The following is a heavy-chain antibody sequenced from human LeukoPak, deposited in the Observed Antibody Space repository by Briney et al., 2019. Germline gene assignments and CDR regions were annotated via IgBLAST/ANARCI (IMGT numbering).Heavy chain of an antibody. J-gene: IGHJ4*02. CDR2: ISAYNGNT. Sequence: ASVKVSCKASGYTFTSYGISWVRQPPGQGLEGMGCISAYNGNTNYAQKLQGRVTMTTTTSTSPAYMELRSLRSDDTAVYYCPRRFDSGWSQSWTTDYWGQATLVTVPS. CDR3: PRRFDSGWSQSWTTDY. V-gene: IGHV1-18*01. CDR1: GYTFTSYG. D-gene: IGHD6-19*01.